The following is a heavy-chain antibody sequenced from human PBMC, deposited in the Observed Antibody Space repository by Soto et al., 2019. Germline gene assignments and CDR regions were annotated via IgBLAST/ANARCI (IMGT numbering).Heavy chain of an antibody. CDR1: GFTFSSYS. J-gene: IGHJ4*02. Sequence: GGSLRLSCAASGFTFSSYSMNWVRQAPGKGLEWVSSISSSSSYIYYADSVKGRFTISRDKAKNSLYLQMNSLRAEDTAVYYCARDRRVYYYDSSGYAAFDYWGQGTLVTVSS. D-gene: IGHD3-22*01. CDR3: ARDRRVYYYDSSGYAAFDY. V-gene: IGHV3-21*01. CDR2: ISSSSSYI.